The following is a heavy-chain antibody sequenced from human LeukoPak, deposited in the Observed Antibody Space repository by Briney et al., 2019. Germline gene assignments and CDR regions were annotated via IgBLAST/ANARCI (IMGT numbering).Heavy chain of an antibody. CDR3: AKAPALSGWYAIDY. D-gene: IGHD6-19*01. Sequence: PGGSLRLSCAASGFTFSSYAMSWVRQAPGKGLEWVSAISGSGGSTYYADSVKGRFTISRDNSKNTLYLQMNSLRAEDTAVYYCAKAPALSGWYAIDYWGQGTLVTVSS. J-gene: IGHJ4*02. CDR2: ISGSGGST. CDR1: GFTFSSYA. V-gene: IGHV3-23*01.